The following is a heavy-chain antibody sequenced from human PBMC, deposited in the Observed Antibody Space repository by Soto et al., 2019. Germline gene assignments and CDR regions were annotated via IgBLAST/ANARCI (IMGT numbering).Heavy chain of an antibody. Sequence: SETLSLTCTVSGGSISSSSYYWGWIRQPPGKGLEWIGSIYYSGSTYYNPSLKSRVTISVDTSKNQFSLKLSSVTAADTAVYYCGTNTAMVNDAFDIGGQGTTVTVSS. CDR2: IYYSGST. D-gene: IGHD5-18*01. J-gene: IGHJ3*02. CDR1: GGSISSSSYY. CDR3: GTNTAMVNDAFDI. V-gene: IGHV4-39*01.